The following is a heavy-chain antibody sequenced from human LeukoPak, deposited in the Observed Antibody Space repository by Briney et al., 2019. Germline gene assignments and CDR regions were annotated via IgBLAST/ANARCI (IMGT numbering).Heavy chain of an antibody. CDR3: ARDRGGYTYSHDY. CDR2: IYYSGST. J-gene: IGHJ4*02. Sequence: SETLSLTCAVYGGSFSTYYWTWIRQPPGKGLEWIGSIYYSGSTYYNPSLKSRVTISMDKSKNQLSLKLNFVTAADTAVYYCARDRGGYTYSHDYWGQGTLVTVSS. D-gene: IGHD5-18*01. CDR1: GGSFSTYY. V-gene: IGHV4-34*01.